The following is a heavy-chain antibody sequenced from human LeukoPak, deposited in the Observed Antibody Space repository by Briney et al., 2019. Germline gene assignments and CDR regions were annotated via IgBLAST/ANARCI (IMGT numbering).Heavy chain of an antibody. CDR1: GYTFTGYY. V-gene: IGHV1-2*02. CDR3: ARDRDYDILTGYYFHYYYGMDV. CDR2: INPNSGGT. D-gene: IGHD3-9*01. J-gene: IGHJ6*02. Sequence: ASVKVSCKASGYTFTGYYMHWVRQAPGQGLEWMGWINPNSGGTNYAQKFQGRVTMTRDTSISTAYMELSGLRSDDTAVYYCARDRDYDILTGYYFHYYYGMDVWGQGTTVTVSS.